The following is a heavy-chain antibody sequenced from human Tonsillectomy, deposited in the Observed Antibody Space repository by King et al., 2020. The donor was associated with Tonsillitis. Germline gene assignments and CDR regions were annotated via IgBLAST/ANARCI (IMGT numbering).Heavy chain of an antibody. CDR3: ARQMDYYDSSGWGVYYFAY. CDR1: GYSFTSYW. D-gene: IGHD3-22*01. Sequence: VQLVESGAEVKKPGESLKISCKGSGYSFTSYWIGWVRQMPGKGLEWRGIIYPGDSDTRYSPSFQGQVTMSADKSISTAYLQWSSLKASDTAMYYCARQMDYYDSSGWGVYYFAYWGQGTLVTASS. V-gene: IGHV5-51*01. J-gene: IGHJ4*02. CDR2: IYPGDSDT.